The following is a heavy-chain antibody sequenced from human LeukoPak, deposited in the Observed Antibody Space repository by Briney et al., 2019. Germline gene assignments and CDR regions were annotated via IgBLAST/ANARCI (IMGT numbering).Heavy chain of an antibody. CDR2: IYSSGST. J-gene: IGHJ4*02. D-gene: IGHD4-17*01. CDR3: ARGGHGDYVFKFDY. Sequence: SETLSLTCTVSGGSISSYYWSWIRQPAGKGLEWIGRIYSSGSTNYNPSLKSRVTMSVDTSKNQFSLQLNSVTPEDTAVYYCARGGHGDYVFKFDYWGQGILVTVSS. V-gene: IGHV4-4*07. CDR1: GGSISSYY.